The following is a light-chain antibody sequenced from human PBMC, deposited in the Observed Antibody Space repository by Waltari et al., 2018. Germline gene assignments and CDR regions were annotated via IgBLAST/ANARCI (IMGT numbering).Light chain of an antibody. V-gene: IGKV3-15*01. CDR1: QSASTS. CDR3: QQYNIWPWT. CDR2: RAS. J-gene: IGKJ1*01. Sequence: ELVMTQSPATLAVSPGERASLPCRAIQSASTSLAWYQQTPGQAPRLLIYRASTRAAGIPDRFSGSGSGTEFTLTISSLQSEDSAIYYCQQYNIWPWTFGQGTKVDIK.